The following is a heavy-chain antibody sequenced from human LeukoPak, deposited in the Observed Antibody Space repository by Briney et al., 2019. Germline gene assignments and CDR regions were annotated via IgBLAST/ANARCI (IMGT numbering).Heavy chain of an antibody. CDR1: GYRFTSFG. J-gene: IGHJ4*02. D-gene: IGHD6-19*01. CDR2: ISAYNGNT. V-gene: IGHV1-18*01. Sequence: GASVTVSCTASGYRFTSFGISWVRQAPGQGLEWMGWISAYNGNTNYAQKLQGRVTMTTDTSTSTAYMELRSLRSDDTAVYFCARERTVAGFHLEAYWAQGPLVPVSS. CDR3: ARERTVAGFHLEAY.